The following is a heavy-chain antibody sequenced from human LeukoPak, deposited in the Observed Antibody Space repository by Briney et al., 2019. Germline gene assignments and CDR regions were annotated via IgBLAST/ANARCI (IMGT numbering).Heavy chain of an antibody. Sequence: GGSLRLSCAASGFTFSSYSMNWVRQAPGKGLEWVSSISSSSSYIYYADSVKGRFTISRDNAKNSLYLQMNSLRAEDTAVYYCASHSSSWYGYYYGMDVWGQGTTVTVSS. D-gene: IGHD6-13*01. CDR1: GFTFSSYS. CDR2: ISSSSSYI. J-gene: IGHJ6*02. V-gene: IGHV3-21*01. CDR3: ASHSSSWYGYYYGMDV.